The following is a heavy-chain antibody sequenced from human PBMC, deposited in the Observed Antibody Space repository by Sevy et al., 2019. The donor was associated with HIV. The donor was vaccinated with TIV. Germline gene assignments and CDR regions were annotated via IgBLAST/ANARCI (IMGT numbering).Heavy chain of an antibody. V-gene: IGHV3-23*01. CDR1: GFTFDSYA. CDR2: IRGSGYAT. Sequence: GGSLRLSCAASGFTFDSYAMRWVRQVAGKGLEWVSTIRGSGYATYYADSVKGRFIISRDTSRNTLYLQMNSLRVEDSAVYFCAKDRVTVFGVVVTFDSWGQGTLVTVSS. CDR3: AKDRVTVFGVVVTFDS. D-gene: IGHD3-3*01. J-gene: IGHJ4*02.